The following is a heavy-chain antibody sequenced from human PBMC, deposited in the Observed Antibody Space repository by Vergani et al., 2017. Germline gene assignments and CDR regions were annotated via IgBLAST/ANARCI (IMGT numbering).Heavy chain of an antibody. V-gene: IGHV4-30-4*08. CDR3: ARQKDYYMDV. CDR1: GGSISSGDYY. J-gene: IGHJ6*03. CDR2: IYYSGTT. Sequence: QVQLQESGPGLVKPSQTLSLTCTVSGGSISSGDYYWSWIRQPPGKGLEWIGYIYYSGTTYYNPSLESRLTISLDTSENHLSLKLTSVTDADTAVYYCARQKDYYMDVWGKGTTVTVS.